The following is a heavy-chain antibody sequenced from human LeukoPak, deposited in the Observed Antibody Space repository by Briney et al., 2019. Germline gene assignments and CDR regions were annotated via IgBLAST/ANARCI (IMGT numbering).Heavy chain of an antibody. D-gene: IGHD3-3*01. V-gene: IGHV3-11*01. CDR3: ARDQGYDFWSGYYPTNYYGMDV. Sequence: PGGSLRPSCAASGFTFSDYYMSWIRQAPGKGLEWVSYISSSGSTIYYADSVKGRFTISRDNAKNSLYLQMNSLRAEDTAVYYCARDQGYDFWSGYYPTNYYGMDVWGQGTTVTVSS. CDR1: GFTFSDYY. J-gene: IGHJ6*02. CDR2: ISSSGSTI.